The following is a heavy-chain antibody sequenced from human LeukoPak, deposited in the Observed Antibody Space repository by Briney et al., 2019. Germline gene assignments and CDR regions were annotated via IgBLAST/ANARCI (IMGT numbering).Heavy chain of an antibody. CDR2: ISYDGSNK. Sequence: GGSLRLSCAASGFTLSSYAMHWVRQAPGKGLEWVAVISYDGSNKYYADSVKGRFTISRDNSKNTLYLQMNSLRAEDTAVYYCARGGEGYLDYWGQGTLVTVSS. CDR1: GFTLSSYA. V-gene: IGHV3-30-3*01. CDR3: ARGGEGYLDY. J-gene: IGHJ4*02.